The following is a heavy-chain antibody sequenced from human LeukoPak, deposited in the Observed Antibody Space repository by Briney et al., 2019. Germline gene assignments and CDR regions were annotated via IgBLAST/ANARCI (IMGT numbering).Heavy chain of an antibody. V-gene: IGHV3-23*01. CDR2: ISGSGGST. CDR3: AKGSYYDFWSGYYTG. D-gene: IGHD3-3*01. J-gene: IGHJ4*02. CDR1: GFTFSSYA. Sequence: PPGGSLRLSCAASGFTFSSYAMSWVRQAPGKGLEWVSAISGSGGSTYYADSVKGRFTISRDNSKNTLYLQMNSLRAEDTAVYYCAKGSYYDFWSGYYTGWGQGTLVTVSS.